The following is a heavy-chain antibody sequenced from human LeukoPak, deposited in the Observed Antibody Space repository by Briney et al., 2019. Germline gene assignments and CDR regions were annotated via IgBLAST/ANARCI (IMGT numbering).Heavy chain of an antibody. CDR3: ALGGQASPMDV. CDR2: ISAYNGNT. D-gene: IGHD3-16*01. V-gene: IGHV1-18*01. J-gene: IGHJ6*03. Sequence: AASVKVSCKASGYTFTSYGISWVRQAPGQGLEWMGWISAYNGNTNYAQKLQGRVTMTTDTSTSTVYMELKSLRSDDTAVYYCALGGQASPMDVWGKGTTVTVSS. CDR1: GYTFTSYG.